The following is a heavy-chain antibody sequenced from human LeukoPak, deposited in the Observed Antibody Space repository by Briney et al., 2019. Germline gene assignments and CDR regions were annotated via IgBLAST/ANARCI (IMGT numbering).Heavy chain of an antibody. J-gene: IGHJ4*02. CDR2: IYHSGTT. V-gene: IGHV4-30-2*01. CDR1: GGSISSDGYY. D-gene: IGHD3-10*01. CDR3: ARDLRGFAGY. Sequence: SETLSLTCTVSGGSISSDGYYWSWIRQAPGKGLEWIGYIYHSGTTYYNPSLKSRVTMSVDKSKNQFSLKLNSVTAADTAVYYCARDLRGFAGYWGQGTLVTVSS.